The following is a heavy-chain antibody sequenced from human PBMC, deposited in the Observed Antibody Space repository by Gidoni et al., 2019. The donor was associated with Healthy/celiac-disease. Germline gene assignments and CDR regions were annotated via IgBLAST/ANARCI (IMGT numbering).Heavy chain of an antibody. CDR2: IIPIFGTA. J-gene: IGHJ3*02. CDR3: ARDCSSTSCTFGDAFDI. V-gene: IGHV1-69*06. CDR1: GGTFSSYA. Sequence: QVQLVQSGAEVKKPGSSVKVSCKASGGTFSSYAISWVRQAPGQGLEWMGGIIPIFGTANYAQKFQGRVTITADKSTSTAYMELSSLRSEDTAVYYCARDCSSTSCTFGDAFDIWGQGTMVTVSS. D-gene: IGHD2-2*01.